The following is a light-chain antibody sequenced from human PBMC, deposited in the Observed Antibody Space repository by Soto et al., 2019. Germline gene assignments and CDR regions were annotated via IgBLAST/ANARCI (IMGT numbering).Light chain of an antibody. Sequence: RVMTPSPDTLSLSPFCRATLSCSASQSVSSSLAWYQHKPGQAPRLLIYGASSRATGIPDRFSGSGSGTDFTLTISRLEPEDFAVYCCQQYGSSPTWTFGQGTKVDIK. CDR2: GAS. CDR1: QSVSSS. V-gene: IGKV3-20*01. CDR3: QQYGSSPTWT. J-gene: IGKJ1*01.